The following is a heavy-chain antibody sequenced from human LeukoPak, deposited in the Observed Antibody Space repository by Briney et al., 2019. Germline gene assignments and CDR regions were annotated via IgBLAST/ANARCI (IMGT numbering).Heavy chain of an antibody. CDR1: GDSVSSNSAA. Sequence: QTLSLTCAISGDSVSSNSAASNWIRQSPSRGLEWLGRTYYRSKWYNDYAVSVKSRITINPDTSKNQFSLQLNSVTPEDTAVYYCARGPGYSSSWYGGYFDYWGQGTLVTVSS. CDR2: TYYRSKWYN. J-gene: IGHJ4*02. V-gene: IGHV6-1*01. CDR3: ARGPGYSSSWYGGYFDY. D-gene: IGHD6-13*01.